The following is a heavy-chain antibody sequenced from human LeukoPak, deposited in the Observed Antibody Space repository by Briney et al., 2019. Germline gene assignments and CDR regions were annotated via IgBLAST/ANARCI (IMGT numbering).Heavy chain of an antibody. V-gene: IGHV4-59*01. J-gene: IGHJ4*02. Sequence: SETLSLTCTVSGGSISSYYWSWIRQPPGKGLEWIGYINYSGSTNYNPSLKSRVTISVDTSKNQFSLKLSSVTAADTAVYYCARAETYYYDSSGYSVADWGQGTLVTVSS. D-gene: IGHD3-22*01. CDR2: INYSGST. CDR3: ARAETYYYDSSGYSVAD. CDR1: GGSISSYY.